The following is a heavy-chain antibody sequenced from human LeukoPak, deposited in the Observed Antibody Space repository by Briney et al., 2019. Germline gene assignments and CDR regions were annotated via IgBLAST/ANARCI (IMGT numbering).Heavy chain of an antibody. Sequence: WETLSLTCTVSGGSISSYYWSWIRQPPGKGLEWIGYIYYSGSTNYNPSLKSRVTISVDTSKNQFSLKLSSVTAADTAVYYCARVDPDSSSTLEVFDYWGQGTLVTVPS. CDR2: IYYSGST. D-gene: IGHD6-6*01. CDR3: ARVDPDSSSTLEVFDY. J-gene: IGHJ4*02. V-gene: IGHV4-59*01. CDR1: GGSISSYY.